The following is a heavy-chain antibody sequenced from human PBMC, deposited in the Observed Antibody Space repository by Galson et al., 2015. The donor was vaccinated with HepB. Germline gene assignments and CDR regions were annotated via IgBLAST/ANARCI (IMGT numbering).Heavy chain of an antibody. CDR2: IIPIFGTA. J-gene: IGHJ4*02. D-gene: IGHD4-17*01. V-gene: IGHV1-69*06. Sequence: SAKVSCKASGGTFSRYAISCVRQAPAQGLEWMGGIIPIFGTAIYAQKFQGRVTMTEDTSTDTAYMELSSLRSEDTAVYYCATGLPYTVTTQLDYWGQGTLVTVSS. CDR3: ATGLPYTVTTQLDY. CDR1: GGTFSRYA.